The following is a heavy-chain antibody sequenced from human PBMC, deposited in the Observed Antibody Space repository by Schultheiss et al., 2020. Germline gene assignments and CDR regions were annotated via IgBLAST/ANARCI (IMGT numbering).Heavy chain of an antibody. J-gene: IGHJ4*02. CDR1: GFTFSSYA. V-gene: IGHV3-23*01. CDR3: AKWAGPTAYFDY. Sequence: GESLKISCAASGFTFSSYAMNWVRQAPGKGLEWVSTISGNGGGTYYADSVKGRFTISRDNSKNTLFLQVNSLRAEDTAVYYCAKWAGPTAYFDYWGQGTLVTVSS. CDR2: ISGNGGGT.